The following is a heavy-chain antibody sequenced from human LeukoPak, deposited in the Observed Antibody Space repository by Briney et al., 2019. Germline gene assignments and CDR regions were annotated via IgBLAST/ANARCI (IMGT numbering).Heavy chain of an antibody. Sequence: RPGGSLRLSCAASGFTFSSYAMSWVRQAPGKGLEWVSAISGSGGSTYYADSVKGRFTISRDNSKNTLYLQMNSLRAEDTAVYYCAKDPYDYYDSSGYYYEPYFDYWGQGTLVTVSS. CDR2: ISGSGGST. CDR1: GFTFSSYA. CDR3: AKDPYDYYDSSGYYYEPYFDY. V-gene: IGHV3-23*01. J-gene: IGHJ4*02. D-gene: IGHD3-22*01.